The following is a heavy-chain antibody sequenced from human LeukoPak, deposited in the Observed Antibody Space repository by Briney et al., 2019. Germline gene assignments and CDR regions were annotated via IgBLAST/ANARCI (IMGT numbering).Heavy chain of an antibody. CDR1: GFTFSTYS. J-gene: IGHJ5*02. CDR3: AKDRYGSGDNWFDP. Sequence: GGSLRLSCAASGFTFSTYSMNWVRQAPGKGLEWVASISGRAIGTHIFYADSVKGRFTISRDNSKNTLYLQMNSLRAEDTAVYYCAKDRYGSGDNWFDPWGQGTLVTVSS. CDR2: ISGRAIGTHI. D-gene: IGHD6-19*01. V-gene: IGHV3-21*04.